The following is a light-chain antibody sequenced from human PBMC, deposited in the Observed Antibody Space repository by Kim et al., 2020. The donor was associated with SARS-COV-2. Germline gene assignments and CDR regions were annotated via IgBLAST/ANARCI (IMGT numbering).Light chain of an antibody. Sequence: SYELTQPPSVSVSPGQTASITCSGVKLGDKYACWYQQKPGQSPVLVIYQDSKRPSGIPERFSGSNSGNTATLTISGTQAMNEADYYCQAWDSSTWVFGGGTQLIGL. CDR2: QDS. CDR1: KLGDKY. V-gene: IGLV3-1*01. CDR3: QAWDSSTWV. J-gene: IGLJ3*02.